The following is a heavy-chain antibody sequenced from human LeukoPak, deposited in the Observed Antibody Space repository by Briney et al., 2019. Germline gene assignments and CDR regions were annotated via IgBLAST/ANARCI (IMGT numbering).Heavy chain of an antibody. J-gene: IGHJ4*02. D-gene: IGHD4-11*01. V-gene: IGHV3-30-3*01. CDR2: ISYDGSNK. Sequence: GGSLRLSCVASGFTFSSYAMHWVRQAPGKGLEWVAVISYDGSNKYYADSVKGRFTISRDNSKNTLYLQMNSLRAEDTAVYYCARDPTTVTTVDIDYWGQGTLVTVSS. CDR1: GFTFSSYA. CDR3: ARDPTTVTTVDIDY.